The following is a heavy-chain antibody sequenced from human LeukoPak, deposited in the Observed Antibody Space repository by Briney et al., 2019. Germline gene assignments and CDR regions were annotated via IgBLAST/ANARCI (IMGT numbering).Heavy chain of an antibody. CDR3: ARDGSSGYRPPDY. Sequence: GGSLRLSCAASGFTFSSYGMHWVRQAPGKGLEWVAVIWYDGSNKYYADSVKGRFTISRDNSKNTLYLQMNSLRAEDAAVYYCARDGSSGYRPPDYWGQGTLVTVSS. J-gene: IGHJ4*02. CDR2: IWYDGSNK. V-gene: IGHV3-33*01. CDR1: GFTFSSYG. D-gene: IGHD3-22*01.